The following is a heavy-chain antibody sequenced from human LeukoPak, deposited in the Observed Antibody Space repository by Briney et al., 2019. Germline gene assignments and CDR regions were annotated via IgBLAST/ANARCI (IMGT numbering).Heavy chain of an antibody. D-gene: IGHD3-10*01. CDR2: LYTCDNT. CDR3: ARDGGSGSPLGGHFYYGMDV. CDR1: GFTVSGLC. J-gene: IGHJ6*02. Sequence: GGSLRLSCAASGFTVSGLCMSWVRQAPGKGLEWVAFLYTCDNTYYADSVKDRFTITRDISKNTVYLQMNSLRVEDTAVYYCARDGGSGSPLGGHFYYGMDVWGQGTTVTVSS. V-gene: IGHV3-66*01.